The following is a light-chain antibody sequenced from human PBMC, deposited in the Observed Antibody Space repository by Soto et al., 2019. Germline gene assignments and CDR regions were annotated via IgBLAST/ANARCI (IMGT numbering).Light chain of an antibody. J-gene: IGLJ1*01. CDR3: ATWDDSRKGV. CDR2: TNN. V-gene: IGLV1-44*01. CDR1: TSNIGSHS. Sequence: QSVLTQPPSASGTPGQRIIISCSGSTSNIGSHSVNWFQQVPGTAPRLLIITNNQRPSGVPDRFSGSKSGASASLAISGLQSEDEATYYCATWDDSRKGVFGTGTKLTVL.